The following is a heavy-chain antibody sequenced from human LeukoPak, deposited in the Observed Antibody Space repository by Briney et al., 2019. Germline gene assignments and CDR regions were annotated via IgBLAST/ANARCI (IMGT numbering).Heavy chain of an antibody. J-gene: IGHJ4*02. CDR3: ARTDTIFGVAGSEYYFDY. CDR1: GFTFSSYW. Sequence: GGSLRLSCAASGFTFSSYWMHWVRQAPGKGLVWVSRINTDGSSTSYADSVKGRFTISRDNSKNTLYLQMNSLRAEDTAVYYCARTDTIFGVAGSEYYFDYWGQGTLVTVSS. D-gene: IGHD3-3*01. CDR2: INTDGSST. V-gene: IGHV3-74*01.